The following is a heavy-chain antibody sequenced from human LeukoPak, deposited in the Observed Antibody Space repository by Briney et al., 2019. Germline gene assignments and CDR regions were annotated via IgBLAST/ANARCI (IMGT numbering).Heavy chain of an antibody. CDR2: ISISSSYI. CDR3: ARGLNCGGDCYSRKFYFDY. V-gene: IGHV3-21*01. J-gene: IGHJ4*02. D-gene: IGHD2-21*02. Sequence: KPGGSLRLSCAASGFTFSSYSMNWVRQAPGKGLEWVSSISISSSYIYYAASVKGRFTISRDNAKNSLYLQMNSLRAEDTAVYYCARGLNCGGDCYSRKFYFDYWGQGSLVTVSS. CDR1: GFTFSSYS.